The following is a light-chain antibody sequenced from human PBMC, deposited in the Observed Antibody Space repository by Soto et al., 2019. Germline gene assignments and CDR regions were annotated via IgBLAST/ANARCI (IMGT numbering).Light chain of an antibody. CDR2: DAS. V-gene: IGKV1-5*01. CDR3: QQYNSYPRT. J-gene: IGKJ1*01. CDR1: QSISSW. Sequence: DIQMTQSPSTLSASVGHRVTITCRASQSISSWLAWYQQKPGKAPKLLIYDASSLESGVPSRFSGSGSGTEFTLTISSLQPDDFATYYCQQYNSYPRTFGQGTKVDI.